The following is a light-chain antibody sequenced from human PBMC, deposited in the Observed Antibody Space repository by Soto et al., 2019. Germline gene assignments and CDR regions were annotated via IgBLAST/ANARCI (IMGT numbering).Light chain of an antibody. V-gene: IGKV3-15*01. CDR1: QNIXSN. Sequence: IVLTQSPATLSVSLGERATLSCRASQNIXSNLRWYEQKPGQAPRLLNSGASTRATGIPARFIGSGSGREFTLTISSLEPEDFAVYYCHQRQYWPTITFGQGTRLDIK. CDR3: HQRQYWPTIT. CDR2: GAS. J-gene: IGKJ5*01.